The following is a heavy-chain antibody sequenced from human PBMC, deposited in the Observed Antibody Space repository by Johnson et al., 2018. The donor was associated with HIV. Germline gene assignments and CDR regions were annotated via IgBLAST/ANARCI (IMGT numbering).Heavy chain of an antibody. V-gene: IGHV3-74*02. CDR2: INSDGSST. CDR1: GFIFSHAW. D-gene: IGHD3-16*01. J-gene: IGHJ3*02. Sequence: MQLVESGGGLVKPGGSLTLSCVASGFIFSHAWMSWVRQAPGKGLVWVSRINSDGSSTSYADSVKGRFTISRENAKNSLYLQMGSLRAEDMAVYYCARGQGGAIPHDAFDIWGQGTMVTVSS. CDR3: ARGQGGAIPHDAFDI.